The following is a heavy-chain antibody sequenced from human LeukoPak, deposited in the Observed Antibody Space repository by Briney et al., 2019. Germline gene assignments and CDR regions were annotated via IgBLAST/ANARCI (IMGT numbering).Heavy chain of an antibody. V-gene: IGHV4-39*01. Sequence: SETLSLTCTVFGGSISSNSYYWGWTRQPPGKGLEWIGSIDYSGSTNYNPSLKSRVTISVDTPKNQFSLKVASVPAADTAVYYCVRTGGHAVRGVDSWFEPWGQGTLVTVSS. CDR2: IDYSGST. CDR3: VRTGGHAVRGVDSWFEP. CDR1: GGSISSNSYY. J-gene: IGHJ5*02. D-gene: IGHD3-10*01.